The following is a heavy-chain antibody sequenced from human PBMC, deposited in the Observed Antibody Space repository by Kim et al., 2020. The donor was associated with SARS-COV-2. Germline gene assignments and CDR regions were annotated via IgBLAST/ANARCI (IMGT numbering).Heavy chain of an antibody. CDR2: IYYSGST. CDR3: ARGPEPSLDHFDY. D-gene: IGHD1-1*01. V-gene: IGHV4-31*03. Sequence: SETLSLTCTVSGGSISSGGYYWSWIRQHPGKGLEWIGYIYYSGSTYYNPSLKSRVTISVDTSKNQFSLKLSSVTAADTAVYYCARGPEPSLDHFDYWGQGTLVTVSS. CDR1: GGSISSGGYY. J-gene: IGHJ4*02.